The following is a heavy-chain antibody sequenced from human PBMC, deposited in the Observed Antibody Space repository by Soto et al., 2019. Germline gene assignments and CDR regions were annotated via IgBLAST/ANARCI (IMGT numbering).Heavy chain of an antibody. V-gene: IGHV1-18*01. J-gene: IGHJ4*02. D-gene: IGHD6-13*01. Sequence: GASVKVSCKASGYTFTSYGISWVLQAPGQGLEWMGWISAYNGNTNYAQKLQGRVTMTTDTSTSTAYMELRSLRSGDTAVYYCARDWAAAGPLDYWGQGTLVTVSS. CDR1: GYTFTSYG. CDR3: ARDWAAAGPLDY. CDR2: ISAYNGNT.